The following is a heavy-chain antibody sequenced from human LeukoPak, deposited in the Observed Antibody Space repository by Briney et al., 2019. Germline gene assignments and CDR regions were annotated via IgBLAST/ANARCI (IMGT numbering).Heavy chain of an antibody. CDR1: GFTFSSYG. CDR2: IRSDETNK. CDR3: AKAERWLQITLDC. Sequence: PGGSLRLSCAASGFTFSSYGMHWVRQAPGKGLEWVAFIRSDETNKYYADSVKGRFNISRDNSKNTLYLQMNRLRAEDTAVYYCAKAERWLQITLDCWGQGTLVTVSS. V-gene: IGHV3-30*02. D-gene: IGHD5-24*01. J-gene: IGHJ4*02.